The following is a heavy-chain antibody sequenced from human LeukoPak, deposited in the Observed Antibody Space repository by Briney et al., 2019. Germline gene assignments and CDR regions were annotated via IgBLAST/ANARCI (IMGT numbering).Heavy chain of an antibody. CDR3: AKPSGDYDYFDY. D-gene: IGHD4-17*01. Sequence: PGGSLRLSCAASGFSFNTFAMTWVRQAPGKGLEWVSSISRSGDGTYYADSVKGRFTISGDNSKNTVSLQMNSLRAEDTAVYYCAKPSGDYDYFDYWGQGTLVTVSS. J-gene: IGHJ4*02. CDR1: GFSFNTFA. V-gene: IGHV3-23*01. CDR2: ISRSGDGT.